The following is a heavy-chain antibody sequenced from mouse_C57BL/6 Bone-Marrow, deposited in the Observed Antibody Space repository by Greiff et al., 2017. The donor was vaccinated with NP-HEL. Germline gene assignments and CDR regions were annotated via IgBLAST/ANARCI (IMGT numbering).Heavy chain of an antibody. CDR2: IDPENGDT. J-gene: IGHJ4*01. Sequence: VHVKQSGAELVRPGASVKLSCTASGFNIKDDYMHWVKQRPEQGLEWIGWIDPENGDTEYASKFQGKATITADTSSNTAYLQLSSLTSEDTAVYYCTTLHSTDAMDYWGQGTSVTVSS. CDR1: GFNIKDDY. CDR3: TTLHSTDAMDY. D-gene: IGHD2-5*01. V-gene: IGHV14-4*01.